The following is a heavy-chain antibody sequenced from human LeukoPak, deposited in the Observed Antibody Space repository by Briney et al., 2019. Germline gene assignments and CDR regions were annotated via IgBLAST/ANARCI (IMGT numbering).Heavy chain of an antibody. D-gene: IGHD2-2*01. V-gene: IGHV4-31*11. CDR2: IYYSGST. CDR3: ARDAIVVVPAATAGYYYYGMDV. Sequence: TSETLYLTCAVSGGSISSGGYYWSWIRQHPGKGLEWIGHIYYSGSTYYNPSLKSRVTISVDTSKNQFSLKLSSVTAADTAVYYCARDAIVVVPAATAGYYYYGMDVWGQGTTVTVSS. CDR1: GGSISSGGYY. J-gene: IGHJ6*02.